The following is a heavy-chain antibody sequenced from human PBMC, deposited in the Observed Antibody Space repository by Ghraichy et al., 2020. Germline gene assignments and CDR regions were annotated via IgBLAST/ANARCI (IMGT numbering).Heavy chain of an antibody. D-gene: IGHD4/OR15-4a*01. CDR1: GGSVSSGTYY. Sequence: SQTLSLTCTVSGGSVSSGTYYWSWIRQPPGKGLECIGYIFYDGSTNYNPSLKSRVSISVDPSKNQFSLRLTSVTAADTAVYYCARKGGHHWGYGATFDYWGQGTLVTVSS. CDR3: ARKGGHHWGYGATFDY. CDR2: IFYDGST. J-gene: IGHJ4*02. V-gene: IGHV4-61*01.